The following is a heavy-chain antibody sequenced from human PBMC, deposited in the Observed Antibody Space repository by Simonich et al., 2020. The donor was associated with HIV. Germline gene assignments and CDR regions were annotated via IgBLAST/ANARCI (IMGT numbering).Heavy chain of an antibody. V-gene: IGHV4-34*01. Sequence: QVQLQQWGAGLLKPSETLSLTCAVYGGSFSGYYWSWIRQPPGKGLEWSGEINHSGNTNSNPSLKSRVTISVDTSKNQFSLKLSSVTAADTAVYYCAREFVYYGSGLSPSWFDPWGQGTLVTVSS. J-gene: IGHJ5*02. D-gene: IGHD3-10*01. CDR1: GGSFSGYY. CDR3: AREFVYYGSGLSPSWFDP. CDR2: INHSGNT.